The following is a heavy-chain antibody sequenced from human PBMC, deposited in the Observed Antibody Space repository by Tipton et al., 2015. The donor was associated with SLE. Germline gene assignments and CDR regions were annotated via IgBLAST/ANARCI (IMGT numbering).Heavy chain of an antibody. J-gene: IGHJ5*02. V-gene: IGHV4-59*12. Sequence: LRLSCAASGFTFSSYEMNWVRQAPGKGLEWIGYIYYSGSTNYNPSPKSRVTISVDTSKNQFSLRLNSLTAADTAVYYCARDLSAEYCSGGSCPNWFDPWGQGTLVTVSS. CDR1: GFTFSSYE. CDR3: ARDLSAEYCSGGSCPNWFDP. D-gene: IGHD2-15*01. CDR2: IYYSGST.